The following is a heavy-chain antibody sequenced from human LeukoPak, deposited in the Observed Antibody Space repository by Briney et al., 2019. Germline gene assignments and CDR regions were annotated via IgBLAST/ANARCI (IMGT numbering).Heavy chain of an antibody. CDR2: IYYSGST. CDR1: GGSISSSSYY. CDR3: ARSYYGSSGFGAFDI. V-gene: IGHV4-39*01. Sequence: SETLSLTCTVSGGSISSSSYYWGWIRQPPGKGLEWIGSIYYSGSTYYNPSLKSRVTISVDTSKNQFSLKLSSVTAADTAVYYCARSYYGSSGFGAFDIWGQGTMVTVSS. J-gene: IGHJ3*02. D-gene: IGHD3-22*01.